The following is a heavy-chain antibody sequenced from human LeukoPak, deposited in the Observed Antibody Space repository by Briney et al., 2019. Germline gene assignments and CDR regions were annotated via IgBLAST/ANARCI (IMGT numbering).Heavy chain of an antibody. J-gene: IGHJ4*02. CDR1: GFTFSSYG. CDR3: ASAKSRVLRFLEWSRPFDY. Sequence: GGSLRLSCAASGFTFSSYGMHWVRQAPGKGLEWVAVIWYDGSNKYYADSVKGRFTISRDNSKNTLYLQMNSLRAGDTAVYYCASAKSRVLRFLEWSRPFDYWGQGTLVTVSS. CDR2: IWYDGSNK. V-gene: IGHV3-33*01. D-gene: IGHD3-3*01.